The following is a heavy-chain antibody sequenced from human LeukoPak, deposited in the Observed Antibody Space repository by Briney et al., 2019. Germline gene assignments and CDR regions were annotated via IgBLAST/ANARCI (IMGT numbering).Heavy chain of an antibody. CDR1: GYTFTSYD. J-gene: IGHJ6*03. V-gene: IGHV1-8*01. Sequence: GASVKVSCKASGYTFTSYDINWVRQATGQGLEWMGWMNPNSGNTGYAQKFQGRVTMTRNTSISTAYMELSSLRSEDTAVYYCARTGTESRNYYYYYMDVWQRDHGHRLL. CDR3: ARTGTESRNYYYYYMDV. D-gene: IGHD1-1*01. CDR2: MNPNSGNT.